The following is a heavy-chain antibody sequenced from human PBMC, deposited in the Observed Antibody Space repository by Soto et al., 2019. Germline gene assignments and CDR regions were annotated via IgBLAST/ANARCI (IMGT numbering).Heavy chain of an antibody. CDR2: IFYTGTT. D-gene: IGHD6-19*01. V-gene: IGHV4-39*02. J-gene: IGHJ6*02. Sequence: SETLSLTCSVSGGSINYNSYYWGWIRQPPGKGLEWVGGIFYTGTTYYSPSLKDRVTISVDTSKNSFSLNLNSVTPEDTAVYYCAREGVAGTDYYYYYGMDVWGQGTAVTVSS. CDR1: GGSINYNSYY. CDR3: AREGVAGTDYYYYYGMDV.